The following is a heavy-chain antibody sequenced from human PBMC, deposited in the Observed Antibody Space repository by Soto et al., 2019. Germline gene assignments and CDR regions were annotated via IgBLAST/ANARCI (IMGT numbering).Heavy chain of an antibody. J-gene: IGHJ4*02. V-gene: IGHV4-34*01. CDR2: INHSGST. D-gene: IGHD2-15*01. CDR3: ARGRYCSGGRCSTLDY. CDR1: GGSFSGYY. Sequence: SETLSLTCAVYGGSFSGYYWSWIRQPPGKGLEWIGEINHSGSTNYNPSLKSRVTISVDTSKNQFSLKLSSVTAADTAVYYCARGRYCSGGRCSTLDYWGQGTLVTVSS.